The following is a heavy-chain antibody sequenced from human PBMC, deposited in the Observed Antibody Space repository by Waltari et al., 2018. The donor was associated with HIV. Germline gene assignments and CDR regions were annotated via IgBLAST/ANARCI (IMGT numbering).Heavy chain of an antibody. CDR1: GFTFRAFS. Sequence: EVHLVASGGGLVKPGGSLRLSCAASGFTFRAFSCHWVRQAPGKELERVSSMSSSGTYIYYADSLKGRFTISRDNANNSLFLQMNSLRAEDTAVYYCARSSFDTVVVVPAMDYWGQGTLVTVSS. J-gene: IGHJ4*02. CDR3: ARSSFDTVVVVPAMDY. D-gene: IGHD2-15*01. V-gene: IGHV3-21*01. CDR2: MSSSGTYI.